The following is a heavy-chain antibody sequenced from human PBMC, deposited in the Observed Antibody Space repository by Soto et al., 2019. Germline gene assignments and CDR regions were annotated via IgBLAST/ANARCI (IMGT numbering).Heavy chain of an antibody. CDR3: AKGPYCSSTSCYAPFDY. D-gene: IGHD2-2*01. CDR1: GFTFSSYA. Sequence: GGSLRLSCAASGFTFSSYAMSWVRQAPGKGLEWVSAISGSGGSTYYADSVKGRFTISRDNSKNTLYLQMNSLRAEDTAVYYCAKGPYCSSTSCYAPFDYWGQGTLVTVSS. CDR2: ISGSGGST. V-gene: IGHV3-23*01. J-gene: IGHJ4*02.